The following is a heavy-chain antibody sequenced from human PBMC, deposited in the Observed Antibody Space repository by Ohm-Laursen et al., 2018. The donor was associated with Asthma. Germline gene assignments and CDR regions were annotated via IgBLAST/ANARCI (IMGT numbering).Heavy chain of an antibody. CDR2: IKSKTDGGTT. Sequence: SLRLSCAASGFTFSNAWMSWVRQAPGKGLEWVGRIKSKTDGGTTDYAAPVKGRFTISRDDSKNTLYLQMNSLKTEDTAVYYCAKFDRGSGYYELDYWGQGTLVTVSS. V-gene: IGHV3-15*01. J-gene: IGHJ4*02. CDR1: GFTFSNAW. D-gene: IGHD3-3*01. CDR3: AKFDRGSGYYELDY.